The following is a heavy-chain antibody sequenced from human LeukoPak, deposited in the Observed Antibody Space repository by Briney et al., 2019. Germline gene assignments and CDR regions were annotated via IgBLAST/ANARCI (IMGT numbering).Heavy chain of an antibody. CDR2: ISTDGNDK. CDR1: GFTFSSYG. D-gene: IGHD3-10*01. CDR3: AKDRTRRGADYCFDY. Sequence: GRSLRLSCAASGFTFSSYGIHWVRQAPGKGLEWVAVISTDGNDKYYADSVKGRFTISRDDSKSTLYLQMNSLRAEDTAVYYCAKDRTRRGADYCFDYWGQGTLVTVSS. V-gene: IGHV3-30*18. J-gene: IGHJ4*02.